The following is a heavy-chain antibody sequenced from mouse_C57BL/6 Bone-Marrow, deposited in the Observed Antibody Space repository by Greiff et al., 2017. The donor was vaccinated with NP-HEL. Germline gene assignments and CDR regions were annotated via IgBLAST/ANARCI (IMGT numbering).Heavy chain of an antibody. CDR1: GFNIKDYY. CDR2: IDPEDGDT. V-gene: IGHV14-1*01. Sequence: EVQLQQSGAELVRPGASVKLSCTASGFNIKDYYMHWVKQRPEQGLEWIGRIDPEDGDTEYAPKFQGKATMTADTSSNTAYLQLSSLTSEDTAVYYCTTFGYYSYWYFDVWGTGTTVTVSS. CDR3: TTFGYYSYWYFDV. D-gene: IGHD2-12*01. J-gene: IGHJ1*03.